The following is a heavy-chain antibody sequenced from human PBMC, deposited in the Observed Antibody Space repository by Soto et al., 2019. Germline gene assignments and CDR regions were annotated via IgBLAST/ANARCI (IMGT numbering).Heavy chain of an antibody. J-gene: IGHJ6*03. D-gene: IGHD3-10*01. CDR2: INDSGNI. CDR3: ARGVILWFGELSRRGGYRYYMDV. Sequence: QVQLQQWGAGLLKPSETLSLTCAVYGGSFSGYQWSWIRQTPGKGLEWIGEINDSGNINYNPSLKGRVTILLDTPKKQISLKLSSVTAADSAVYYCARGVILWFGELSRRGGYRYYMDVWGKGTTVTVSS. V-gene: IGHV4-34*01. CDR1: GGSFSGYQ.